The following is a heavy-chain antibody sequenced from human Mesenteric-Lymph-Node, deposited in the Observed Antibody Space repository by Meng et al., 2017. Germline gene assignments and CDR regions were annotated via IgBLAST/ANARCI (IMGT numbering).Heavy chain of an antibody. J-gene: IGHJ4*02. V-gene: IGHV3-11*01. Sequence: GESLKISCAASGFTFDDYAMNWVRQAPGKGLEWVSYISSSGSTIYYADSVKGRFTISRDNAKNSLYLQMNSLRAEDTAVYYCARGSGLFDYWGQGTLVTVSS. CDR3: ARGSGLFDY. D-gene: IGHD3-22*01. CDR2: ISSSGSTI. CDR1: GFTFDDYA.